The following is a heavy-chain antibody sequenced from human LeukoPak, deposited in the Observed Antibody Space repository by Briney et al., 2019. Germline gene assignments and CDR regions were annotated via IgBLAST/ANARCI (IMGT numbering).Heavy chain of an antibody. CDR3: AKDRTWIQLWLSDY. V-gene: IGHV3-23*01. J-gene: IGHJ4*02. Sequence: GGSLRLSCAASGFTFSSYAMSWVRQAPGKGLEWVSAISGSGGSTYYADSVKGRFTISRDNSKNTLYLQMNSLRAEDTVVYYCAKDRTWIQLWLSDYWGQGTLVTVSS. CDR1: GFTFSSYA. D-gene: IGHD5-18*01. CDR2: ISGSGGST.